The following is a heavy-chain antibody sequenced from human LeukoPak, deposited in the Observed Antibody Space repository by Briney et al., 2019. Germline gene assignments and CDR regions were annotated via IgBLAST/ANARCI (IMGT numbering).Heavy chain of an antibody. V-gene: IGHV4-59*12. D-gene: IGHD6-13*01. J-gene: IGHJ4*02. CDR1: GGSISSYY. CDR2: IYYSGST. CDR3: ARDRQQLGVDY. Sequence: PSETLSLTCTVSGGSISSYYWSWIRQPPGKGLEWIGYIYYSGSTNYNPSLKSRVTISVDTSKNQFSLKLSSVTAADTAVYYCARDRQQLGVDYWGQGTLVTVSS.